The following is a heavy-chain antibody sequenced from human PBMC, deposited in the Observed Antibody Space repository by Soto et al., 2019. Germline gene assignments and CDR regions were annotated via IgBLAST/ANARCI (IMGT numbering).Heavy chain of an antibody. CDR2: MYYSGDT. CDR1: GGSVNRYGYY. V-gene: IGHV4-30-4*01. J-gene: IGHJ4*02. CDR3: VGNYDSSFDY. D-gene: IGHD3-22*01. Sequence: SETLSLTCTVSGGSVNRYGYYWTWIRQSPGKGRERSGSMYYSGDTYHNPSLKSRVSLSLDPSKDQFSLNLTSVTAADTAVYVCVGNYDSSFDYWCRGTLVAVSS.